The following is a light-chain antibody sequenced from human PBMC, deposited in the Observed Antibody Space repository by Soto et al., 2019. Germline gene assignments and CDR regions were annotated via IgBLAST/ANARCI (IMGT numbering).Light chain of an antibody. Sequence: EIVLTQSPGTLSLSPGERVTLSCRASQSVTSSYIAWYQQKSGQAPRLLLYGASSRATGIPDRFRGSGSGTDSTLTISRLEPEDFAVYYCQQYGGLPTFGQGTKVDIK. CDR2: GAS. J-gene: IGKJ1*01. CDR3: QQYGGLPT. CDR1: QSVTSSY. V-gene: IGKV3-20*01.